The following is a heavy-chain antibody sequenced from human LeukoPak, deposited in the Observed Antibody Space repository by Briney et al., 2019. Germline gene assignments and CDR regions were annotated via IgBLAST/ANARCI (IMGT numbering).Heavy chain of an antibody. Sequence: SETLSLTCAVYDGSFSGYSWSWIRQPPGKGLEWIGEINHSGSTNFNPSLKSRVTISIDTSKTQFSLNLSSVTAADPAVYYCATIGFQHWSQGTLVTVSS. V-gene: IGHV4-34*01. CDR3: ATIGFQH. D-gene: IGHD5-24*01. CDR1: DGSFSGYS. CDR2: INHSGST. J-gene: IGHJ1*01.